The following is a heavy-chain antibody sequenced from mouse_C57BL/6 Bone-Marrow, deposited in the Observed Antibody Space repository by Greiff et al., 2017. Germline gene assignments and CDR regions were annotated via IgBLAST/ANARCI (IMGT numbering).Heavy chain of an antibody. CDR2: ISDGGSYT. D-gene: IGHD1-1*01. CDR1: GFTFSSYA. CDR3: ASEITTVVVPPRAY. V-gene: IGHV5-4*03. J-gene: IGHJ3*01. Sequence: EVKLVESGGGLVKPGGSLKLSCAVSGFTFSSYAMSWVRQTPEKRLEWVATISDGGSYTYYPDNVKGRFTISRDNAKNNLYLQMSHLKSEDTAMYYCASEITTVVVPPRAYWGQGTLVTVSA.